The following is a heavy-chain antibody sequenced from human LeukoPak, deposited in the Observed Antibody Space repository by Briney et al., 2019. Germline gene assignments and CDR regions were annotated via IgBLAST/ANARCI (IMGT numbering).Heavy chain of an antibody. J-gene: IGHJ6*03. CDR2: IYPGDSDT. V-gene: IGHV5-51*01. D-gene: IGHD2-2*01. CDR1: GYRFTSYW. CDR3: ARLSCSTNSCYDYYYYMDV. Sequence: GESLKISCKGSGYRFTSYWIGWVRQMSEKGLEWLGIIYPGDSDTRYSPSFQGQVTISADKSISTAYLQWSSLKASDTAMYYCARLSCSTNSCYDYYYYMDVWGTGTTVTVSS.